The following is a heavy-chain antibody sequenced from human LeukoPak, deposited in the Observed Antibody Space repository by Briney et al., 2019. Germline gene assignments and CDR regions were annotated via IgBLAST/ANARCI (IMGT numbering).Heavy chain of an antibody. CDR3: AKEPYPYDSSGYYDY. J-gene: IGHJ4*02. V-gene: IGHV3-33*06. CDR2: AWYDGSNK. D-gene: IGHD3-22*01. Sequence: GGSLRLSCAASGFTFSSYGMHWVRQAPGKGLEWVAVAWYDGSNKYYADSVKGRFTISRDNSKNTLYLQMNSLRAEDTAVYYCAKEPYPYDSSGYYDYWGQGTLVTVSS. CDR1: GFTFSSYG.